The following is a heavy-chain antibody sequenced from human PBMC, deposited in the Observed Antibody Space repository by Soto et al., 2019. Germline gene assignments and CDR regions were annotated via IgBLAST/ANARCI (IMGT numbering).Heavy chain of an antibody. CDR3: AKMGGDDYDILTGPY. V-gene: IGHV3-23*01. D-gene: IGHD3-9*01. CDR2: ISGSGGST. Sequence: GESLKISCAASGFTFSSYAMSWVRQAPGKGLEWVSAISGSGGSTYYADSVKGRFTISRDNSKNTLYLQMNSLRAEDTAVYYCAKMGGDDYDILTGPYWGQGTLVTVSS. J-gene: IGHJ4*02. CDR1: GFTFSSYA.